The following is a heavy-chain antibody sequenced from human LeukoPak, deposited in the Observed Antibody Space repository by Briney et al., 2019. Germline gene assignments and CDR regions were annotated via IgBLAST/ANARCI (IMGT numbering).Heavy chain of an antibody. CDR3: ARGGYYYGSGSPPHFDY. J-gene: IGHJ4*02. CDR2: INPNSGGT. V-gene: IGHV1-2*06. Sequence: ASVKVSCKASGYTFTGYYMHWVRQAPGQGLEWMGRINPNSGGTNYAQKFRGRVTMTRDTSISTAHMEVSRLRSDDTAVYYCARGGYYYGSGSPPHFDYWGQGTLVTVSS. D-gene: IGHD3-10*01. CDR1: GYTFTGYY.